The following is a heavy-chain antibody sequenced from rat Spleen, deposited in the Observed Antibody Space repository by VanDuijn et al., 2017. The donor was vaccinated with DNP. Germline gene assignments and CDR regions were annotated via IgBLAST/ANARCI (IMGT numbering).Heavy chain of an antibody. CDR3: ASTLVNYGTYGYYAMDA. Sequence: QVQLKESGPGLVQPSQTLSLTCTVSGFLLTSYGVSWVRQSPGKGLEWIASISSGGSTYYNSALKSRLSISRDTSKSQVFLKMNSLQTEDTATYYCASTLVNYGTYGYYAMDAWGQGTSVTVSS. J-gene: IGHJ4*01. CDR2: ISSGGST. CDR1: GFLLTSYG. V-gene: IGHV2S12*01. D-gene: IGHD1-3*01.